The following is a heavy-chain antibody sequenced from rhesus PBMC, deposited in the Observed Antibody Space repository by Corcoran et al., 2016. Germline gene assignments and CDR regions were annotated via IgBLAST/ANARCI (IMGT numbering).Heavy chain of an antibody. J-gene: IGHJ4*01. V-gene: IGHV3S16*01. CDR1: GFTFSDYY. CDR2: ISRAITDI. CDR3: TRGDYNFWTGYSDYFDF. D-gene: IGHD3-3*01. Sequence: EVQLVESGGGLVPPGGSLRLSCAASGFTFSDYYMTWVRQAPGKGLEWVSSISRAITDIYYTDSVKGRFTVSRYNAKNSLSLQMNSLKTEDTAVYYCTRGDYNFWTGYSDYFDFWGQGVLVTVSA.